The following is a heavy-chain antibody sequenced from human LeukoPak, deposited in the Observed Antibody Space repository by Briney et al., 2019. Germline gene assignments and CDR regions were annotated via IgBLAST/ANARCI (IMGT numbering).Heavy chain of an antibody. D-gene: IGHD3-10*01. Sequence: PGGSLRLSCAASGFTFSSYAMSWVRQAPGKGLEWVSAISGSGGSTYYADSVKGRFTISRDNSKNTLYLQMNSLRAEDTAVYYCAKDAAVTMVRGVNKIKAPSYFDYWGQGTLVTVSS. CDR2: ISGSGGST. CDR3: AKDAAVTMVRGVNKIKAPSYFDY. CDR1: GFTFSSYA. J-gene: IGHJ4*02. V-gene: IGHV3-23*01.